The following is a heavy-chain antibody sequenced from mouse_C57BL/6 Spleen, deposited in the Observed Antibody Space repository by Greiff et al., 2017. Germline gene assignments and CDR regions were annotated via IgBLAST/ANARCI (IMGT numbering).Heavy chain of an antibody. J-gene: IGHJ4*01. CDR1: GYSITSGYY. CDR2: ISYDGSN. D-gene: IGHD1-1*01. Sequence: EVQLQQSGPGLVKPSQSLSLTCSVTGYSITSGYYWNWIRQFPGNKLEWMGYISYDGSNNYNPSLKNPISITRDTSKNQFFLKLNSVTTEDTATYYCARGYYGSSYDYAMDYWGQGTSVTVSS. CDR3: ARGYYGSSYDYAMDY. V-gene: IGHV3-6*01.